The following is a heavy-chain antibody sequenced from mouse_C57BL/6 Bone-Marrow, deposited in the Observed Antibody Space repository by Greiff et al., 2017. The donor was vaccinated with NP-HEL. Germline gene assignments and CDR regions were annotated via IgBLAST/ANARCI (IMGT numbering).Heavy chain of an antibody. CDR2: IDPETGGT. Sequence: VKLQQSGAELVRPGASVTLSCKASGYTFTDYEMHWVKQTPVHGLEWIGAIDPETGGTAYNQKFKGKAILTADKSSSTAYMELRSLTSEDSAVYYCTRGTVVAKYYFDYWGQGTTLTVSS. D-gene: IGHD1-1*01. J-gene: IGHJ2*01. CDR3: TRGTVVAKYYFDY. CDR1: GYTFTDYE. V-gene: IGHV1-15*01.